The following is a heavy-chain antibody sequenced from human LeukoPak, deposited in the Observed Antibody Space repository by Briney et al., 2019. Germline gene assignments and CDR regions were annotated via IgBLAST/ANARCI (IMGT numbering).Heavy chain of an antibody. D-gene: IGHD3-3*01. CDR1: GFAFTRYA. CDR3: ARDSPGITIFGVVTPN. Sequence: PGGSLRLSCAASGFAFTRYAMKWVRQAPGKGLEWVSTISGPGDNTYYADSVKDRFTISRDNSKNTVYLQMNSLRAEDTAVYYCARDSPGITIFGVVTPNGGQGTLVTVSS. CDR2: ISGPGDNT. V-gene: IGHV3-23*01. J-gene: IGHJ4*02.